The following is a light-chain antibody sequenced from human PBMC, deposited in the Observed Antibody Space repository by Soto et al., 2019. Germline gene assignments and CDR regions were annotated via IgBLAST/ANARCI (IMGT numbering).Light chain of an antibody. Sequence: SPTSLSPSTGDSVTLLCRARQNVPRSYLAWYQQKPGQAPRLLIYGASTRATGIPARFSGSGSGTEFTLTISSLQSEDFAVYYCQQYNNWPRTFGQGTKVDIK. CDR3: QQYNNWPRT. CDR1: QNVPRSY. CDR2: GAS. J-gene: IGKJ1*01. V-gene: IGKV3-15*01.